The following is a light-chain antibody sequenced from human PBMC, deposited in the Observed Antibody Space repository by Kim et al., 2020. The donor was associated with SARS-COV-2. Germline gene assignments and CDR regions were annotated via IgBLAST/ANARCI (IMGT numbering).Light chain of an antibody. CDR1: QSVSSY. Sequence: EIVLTQSPATLSLSPGERATLSCRASQSVSSYLAWYQQRPDQAPRLLIYDASNRATGIPARFSGSGSGIDFTLTISSLEPEDFAVYYCQQRSNWPPTFGGGTKVDIK. CDR2: DAS. J-gene: IGKJ4*01. CDR3: QQRSNWPPT. V-gene: IGKV3-11*01.